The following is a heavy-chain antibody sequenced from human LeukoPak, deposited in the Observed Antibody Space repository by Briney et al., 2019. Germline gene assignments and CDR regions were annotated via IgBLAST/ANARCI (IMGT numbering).Heavy chain of an antibody. V-gene: IGHV1-69*13. D-gene: IGHD3-10*01. CDR2: IIPSFGTV. CDR3: ARGREVRYYYYYGMDV. CDR1: GGTFSSYA. J-gene: IGHJ6*02. Sequence: SVKVSCKASGGTFSSYAISLVRQAPGRGLEWMGGIIPSFGTVNYAQKVQGRVTITADESTSTAYMELSSLRSEDTAVYYCARGREVRYYYYYGMDVWGQGTTVTVSS.